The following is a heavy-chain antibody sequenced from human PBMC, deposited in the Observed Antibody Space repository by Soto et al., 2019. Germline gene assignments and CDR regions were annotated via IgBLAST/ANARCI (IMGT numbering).Heavy chain of an antibody. CDR2: IWYDGSNK. Sequence: QVQLVESGGGVVQPGRSLRLSCAASGFTFSSYGMHWVRQAPGKGLEWVAVIWYDGSNKYYADSVKGRFTIPRDNSKNTLYLQMNSLRAEDTAVYYCARDSEQWLDYWGQGTLVTVSS. CDR3: ARDSEQWLDY. J-gene: IGHJ4*02. CDR1: GFTFSSYG. V-gene: IGHV3-33*01. D-gene: IGHD6-19*01.